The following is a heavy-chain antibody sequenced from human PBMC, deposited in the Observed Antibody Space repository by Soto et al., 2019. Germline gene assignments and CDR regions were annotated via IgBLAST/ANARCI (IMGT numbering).Heavy chain of an antibody. V-gene: IGHV1-69*05. CDR2: INASFGTT. D-gene: IGHD2-21*02. CDR1: GGTFSSYA. CDR3: ARSIVVVTALDY. Sequence: GASVKVSCKASGGTFSSYAISWVRQAPGQGLEWMGGINASFGTTDYSQKFQGRVTITRDTSASTAYMELSSLRSEDTAVYYCARSIVVVTALDYWGQGTLVTVSS. J-gene: IGHJ4*02.